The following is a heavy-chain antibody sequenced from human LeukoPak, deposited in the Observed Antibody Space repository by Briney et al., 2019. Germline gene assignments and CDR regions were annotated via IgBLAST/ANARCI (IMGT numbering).Heavy chain of an antibody. V-gene: IGHV1-24*01. D-gene: IGHD3-10*01. CDR1: GYTLTELS. CDR3: ATLRGVVVRGVIIPPPLYYYYGMDV. J-gene: IGHJ6*02. Sequence: ASVKVSCKVSGYTLTELSMHWVRQAPGKGLEWMGGFDPEDGETIYAQKFQGRVTMTEDTSTDTAYMELSSLRSEDTAVYYCATLRGVVVRGVIIPPPLYYYYGMDVWGQGTTVTVSS. CDR2: FDPEDGET.